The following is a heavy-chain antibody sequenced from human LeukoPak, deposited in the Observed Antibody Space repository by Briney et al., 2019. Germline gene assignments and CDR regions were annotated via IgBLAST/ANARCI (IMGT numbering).Heavy chain of an antibody. CDR2: ISASNGNT. CDR1: GYTFTNYG. V-gene: IGHV1-18*01. J-gene: IGHJ4*02. Sequence: GASVKVSCKASGYTFTNYGISWVRQAPRQGLEWMGWISASNGNTNYAQKLQGRVTMTTDTSTSTAYMELRTLTSDDTAVYYCARVGAYCTSTSCLDYWGQGTLVTVPS. D-gene: IGHD2-2*01. CDR3: ARVGAYCTSTSCLDY.